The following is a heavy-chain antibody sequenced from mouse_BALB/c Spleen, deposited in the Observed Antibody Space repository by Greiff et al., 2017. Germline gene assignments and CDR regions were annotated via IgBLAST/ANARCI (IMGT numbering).Heavy chain of an antibody. CDR1: GFTFSDYY. J-gene: IGHJ4*01. CDR2: ISDGGSYT. CDR3: ARGPGVFYAMDY. Sequence: EVKLVESGGGLVKPGGSLTLSCAASGFTFSDYYMYWVRQTPEKRLEWVATISDGGSYTYYPDSVKGRFTISRDNAKNNLYLQMSSLKSEDTAMYYCARGPGVFYAMDYWGQGTSVTVSS. D-gene: IGHD4-1*01. V-gene: IGHV5-4*02.